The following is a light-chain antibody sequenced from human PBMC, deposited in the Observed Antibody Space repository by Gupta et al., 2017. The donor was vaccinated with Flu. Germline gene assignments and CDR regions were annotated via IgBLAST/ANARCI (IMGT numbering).Light chain of an antibody. J-gene: IGKJ2*01. Sequence: STLSASVRDRVTITCRASQSISSWLAWYQQKPGKAPKLLIFRASTLESGVPSRFSGSGSGTEFTLTISSLQPDDFATYYCQQDNNYPYTFGQGTEMEIK. CDR2: RAS. CDR1: QSISSW. V-gene: IGKV1-5*03. CDR3: QQDNNYPYT.